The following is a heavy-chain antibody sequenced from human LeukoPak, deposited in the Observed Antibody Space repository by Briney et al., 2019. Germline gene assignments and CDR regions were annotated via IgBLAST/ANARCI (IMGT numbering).Heavy chain of an antibody. CDR2: ISGSGDKT. CDR3: AKDGSIVYSYTYLDY. J-gene: IGHJ4*02. Sequence: GGSLRLSCAASGFAFRSYGMSWVRQAPGRGLEWVSSISGSGDKTHHADPVKGRFTISRDNSKNTLYLQMNSLRAEDTAVYYCAKDGSIVYSYTYLDYWGQGTLVTVSS. CDR1: GFAFRSYG. D-gene: IGHD4-11*01. V-gene: IGHV3-23*01.